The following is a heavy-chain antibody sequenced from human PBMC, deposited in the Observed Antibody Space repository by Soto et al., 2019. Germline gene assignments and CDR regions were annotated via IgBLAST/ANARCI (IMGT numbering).Heavy chain of an antibody. V-gene: IGHV2-5*02. D-gene: IGHD4-17*01. CDR2: IYWDDDK. CDR3: AHGYGFDY. J-gene: IGHJ4*02. Sequence: GSFRTLGNPTQTLTLTCTFSGFSLITHGVCVGCIRQPPGKALEWLALIYWDDDKRYSPSLKSRLTITKDTSKNQVVLTMTNMDPVDTATYYCAHGYGFDYWGQGTLVTVSS. CDR1: GFSLITHGVC.